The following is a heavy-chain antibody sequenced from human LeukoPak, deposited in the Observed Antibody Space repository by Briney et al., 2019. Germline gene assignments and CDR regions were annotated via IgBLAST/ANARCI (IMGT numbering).Heavy chain of an antibody. V-gene: IGHV3-30-3*01. CDR3: ARLPRVVPHYYYYYGMDV. D-gene: IGHD2-15*01. CDR1: GFTFSSYA. CDR2: ISYDGSNK. J-gene: IGHJ6*02. Sequence: GGSLRLSCAASGFTFSSYAMHWVRQAPGKGLEWVAVISYDGSNKYYADSVKGRFTISRDNSKNTLYLQMNSLRAEDTAVYYCARLPRVVPHYYYYYGMDVWGQGTTVTVSS.